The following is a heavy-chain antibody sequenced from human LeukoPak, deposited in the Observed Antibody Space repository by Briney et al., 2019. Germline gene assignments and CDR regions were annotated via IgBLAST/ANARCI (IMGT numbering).Heavy chain of an antibody. CDR1: GFTFDDYA. CDR2: ISWNTGSI. Sequence: PGGSLRLSCAASGFTFDDYAMHWVRQAPGEGLEWVSGISWNTGSIGYADSVKGRFTISRDNAKNSLYLQMNSLRAEDTAVYYCARGWLELRHFFDYWGQGTLVTVSS. J-gene: IGHJ4*02. V-gene: IGHV3-9*01. CDR3: ARGWLELRHFFDY. D-gene: IGHD1-7*01.